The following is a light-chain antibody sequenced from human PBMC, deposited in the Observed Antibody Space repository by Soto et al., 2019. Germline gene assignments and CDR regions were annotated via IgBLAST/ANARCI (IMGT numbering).Light chain of an antibody. CDR3: SSYTTSYFYV. V-gene: IGLV2-14*01. CDR1: GRDIGAYDY. Sequence: QSALTQPASVSGSPGQSITISCNGSGRDIGAYDYVSWYQQHPGKAPKLLIYGVKNRPSGVSYRFSASKSAFTASLTISGLQAEDEAHYYCSSYTTSYFYVFGPGTKVTVL. J-gene: IGLJ1*01. CDR2: GVK.